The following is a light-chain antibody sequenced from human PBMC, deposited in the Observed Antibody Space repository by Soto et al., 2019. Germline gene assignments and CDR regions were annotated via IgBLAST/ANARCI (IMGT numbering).Light chain of an antibody. CDR1: SSDVGGYNY. V-gene: IGLV2-11*01. J-gene: IGLJ1*01. Sequence: QSALTQPRSVSGSPGQSVTISCTGTSSDVGGYNYVSWYQQHPGKAPKLMIYDVSKRPSGVPDRFSGSKSGNTASLTLSALQAEDEADYHCCSYAGSYSYVFGTGTKVTVL. CDR3: CSYAGSYSYV. CDR2: DVS.